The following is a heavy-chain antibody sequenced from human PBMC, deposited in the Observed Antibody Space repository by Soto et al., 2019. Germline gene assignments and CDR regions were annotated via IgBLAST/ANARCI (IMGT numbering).Heavy chain of an antibody. J-gene: IGHJ4*02. Sequence: QVQLVESGGGVVQPGRSLRLSCAASGFTFSSYGMHWVRQAPGKGLEWVAVIWYDGSNKYYADSVKGRFTISRDNSKNTLYLQMNSLRAEDTAVYYCARDHVRYFDWLPPLDYWGQGTLVTVSS. CDR3: ARDHVRYFDWLPPLDY. V-gene: IGHV3-33*01. D-gene: IGHD3-9*01. CDR1: GFTFSSYG. CDR2: IWYDGSNK.